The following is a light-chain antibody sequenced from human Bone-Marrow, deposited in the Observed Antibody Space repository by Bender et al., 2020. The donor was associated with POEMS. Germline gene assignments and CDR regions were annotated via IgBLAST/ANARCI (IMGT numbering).Light chain of an antibody. V-gene: IGLV3-25*03. CDR2: KDT. Sequence: SYEVTQPPSVSVSPGQTARITCSGDGLSKQFSFWYQQRPGRAPVLIIFKDTERPSGIPGRFSGSDSGTTVTLTITGVRAEDEADYYCQTSDSTGAWVFGGGTKLTVL. CDR1: GLSKQF. J-gene: IGLJ3*02. CDR3: QTSDSTGAWV.